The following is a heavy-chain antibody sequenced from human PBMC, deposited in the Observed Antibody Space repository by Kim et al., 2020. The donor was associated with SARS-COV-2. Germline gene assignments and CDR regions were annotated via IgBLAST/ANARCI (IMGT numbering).Heavy chain of an antibody. Sequence: ASVKVSCKASGYTFTSYAMNWVRQAPGQGLEWMGWINTNTGNPTYAQGFTGRFVFSLDTSVSTAYLQISSLKAEDTAVYYCARDLDQWELLLWSPRKNWFDPWGQGTLVTVSS. CDR3: ARDLDQWELLLWSPRKNWFDP. J-gene: IGHJ5*02. CDR1: GYTFTSYA. D-gene: IGHD1-26*01. V-gene: IGHV7-4-1*02. CDR2: INTNTGNP.